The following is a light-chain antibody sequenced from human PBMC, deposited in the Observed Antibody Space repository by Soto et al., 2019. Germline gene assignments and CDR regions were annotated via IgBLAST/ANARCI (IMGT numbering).Light chain of an antibody. V-gene: IGKV1-5*01. CDR2: DSS. CDR3: QQYKSYSQT. J-gene: IGKJ1*01. CDR1: QTIGMX. Sequence: DIQVTKPPYTLPESVGDRVTITCRASQTIGMXLAWSKQKPRTAPKLLIYDSSTLERGGPSRFSGSGSGTEFTLTISSLQPDDFATYYCQQYKSYSQTFGQGTKVDIK.